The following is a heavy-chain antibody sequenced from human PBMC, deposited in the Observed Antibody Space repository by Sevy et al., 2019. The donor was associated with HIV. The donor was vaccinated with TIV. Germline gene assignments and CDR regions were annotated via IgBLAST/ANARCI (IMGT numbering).Heavy chain of an antibody. D-gene: IGHD5-18*01. J-gene: IGHJ4*02. V-gene: IGHV3-66*01. CDR3: ARGKSGYGYALNY. CDR1: GFTVNSNY. Sequence: GGSLRLSCAASGFTVNSNYMTWVRQAPGKGLEGVSVIHSDDTTYHADSVKDRFTISRDNFKNTRYVHMSSLRAEDTAVYYCARGKSGYGYALNYWGQGTLVTVSS. CDR2: IHSDDTT.